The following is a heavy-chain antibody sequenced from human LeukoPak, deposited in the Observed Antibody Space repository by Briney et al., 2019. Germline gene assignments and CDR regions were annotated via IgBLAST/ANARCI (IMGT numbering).Heavy chain of an antibody. J-gene: IGHJ4*02. V-gene: IGHV4-61*02. CDR1: GGSISSGSYY. CDR3: ARQNYYGSGSLDY. D-gene: IGHD3-10*01. Sequence: SQTLSLTCTVSGGSISSGSYYWNWIRQPAGKGLEWIGRIHTSGSTNYNPSLKSRVTISVDTSKNQFSLKLSSVTAADTAVYYCARQNYYGSGSLDYWGQGTLVTVSS. CDR2: IHTSGST.